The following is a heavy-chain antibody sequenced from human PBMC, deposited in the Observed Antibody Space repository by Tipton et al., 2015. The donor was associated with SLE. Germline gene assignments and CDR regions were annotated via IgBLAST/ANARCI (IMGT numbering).Heavy chain of an antibody. CDR3: ARAVPRGSTSGYWHFDL. CDR2: VYHSGRT. D-gene: IGHD6-6*01. V-gene: IGHV4-34*01. J-gene: IGHJ2*01. Sequence: TLSLTCAVYGGSFSGYHWTWIRQPPGKGLEWVGEVYHSGRTDSNPSLKSRVTISVDTSKNQFSLNLTSVTAADTAVYYCARAVPRGSTSGYWHFDLWGRGTLVTVSS. CDR1: GGSFSGYH.